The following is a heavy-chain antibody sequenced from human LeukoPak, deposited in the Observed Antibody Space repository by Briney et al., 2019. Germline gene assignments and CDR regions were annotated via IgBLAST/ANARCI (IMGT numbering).Heavy chain of an antibody. Sequence: GGSLLLSCAASGFPFSSYSMTWVRPAPGKGLEWVSYISTSIYYADSVKGRFTISRDNANNSLYLQMNSLRDEDTAVYYCVRDSSYALDIWGQGTMVTVSS. CDR2: ISTSI. CDR3: VRDSSYALDI. CDR1: GFPFSSYS. J-gene: IGHJ3*02. D-gene: IGHD6-6*01. V-gene: IGHV3-48*02.